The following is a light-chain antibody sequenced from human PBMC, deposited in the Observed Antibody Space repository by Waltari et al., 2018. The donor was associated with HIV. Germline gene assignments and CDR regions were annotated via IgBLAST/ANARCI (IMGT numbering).Light chain of an antibody. CDR2: GAS. CDR3: QQDYNLPGT. V-gene: IGKV3D-7*01. CDR1: QRVDSTF. J-gene: IGKJ1*01. Sequence: EVVLTQSPATLSLSPGETATLSCRASQRVDSTFLSWYQQKPGQAPRLLIYGASTRVSGIPPRFSGSGSGTDFTLTISSLYPEDFAVYYCQQDYNLPGTFGQRTRVEIK.